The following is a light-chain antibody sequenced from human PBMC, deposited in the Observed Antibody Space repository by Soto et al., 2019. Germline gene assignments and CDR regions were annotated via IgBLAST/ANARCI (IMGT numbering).Light chain of an antibody. V-gene: IGKV3-20*01. CDR1: QSVSSNY. CDR3: QQYDTLPWT. Sequence: VVLTKSPGTLSLYAGERATLSCRASQSVSSNYLAWYQQKPVQSPRLLIYGASNRASGISDRFSGSGSGTDFTLTIYRLEPEDCAVYYCQQYDTLPWTFCHGTMVDVK. CDR2: GAS. J-gene: IGKJ1*01.